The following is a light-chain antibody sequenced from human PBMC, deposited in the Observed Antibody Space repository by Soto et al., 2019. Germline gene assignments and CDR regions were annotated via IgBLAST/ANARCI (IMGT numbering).Light chain of an antibody. CDR2: DAS. J-gene: IGKJ4*01. CDR1: QSVSRY. Sequence: EIVLTQSPATLSLSPGERXTLSCRASQSVSRYLAWYQQTPGQAPRLLIYDASNRATGIPARFSGGGSGTDFTLTISSLXPXXXXXXXXXXXXXWPRLTFGGGTKVEI. CDR3: XXXXXWPRLT. V-gene: IGKV3-11*01.